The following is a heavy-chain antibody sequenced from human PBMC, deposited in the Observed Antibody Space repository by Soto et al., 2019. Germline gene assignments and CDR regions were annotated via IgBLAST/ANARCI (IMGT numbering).Heavy chain of an antibody. CDR1: GGSISSGDYY. J-gene: IGHJ4*02. V-gene: IGHV4-31*03. CDR3: TRHHDS. CDR2: IYNSGST. Sequence: SETLSLTCTVPGGSISSGDYYCSWIRQHPGKGLEWIGHIYNSGSTYYNPSLKSRVTISVDTSGTQFSLELSSVTVADTAVYYCTRHHDSWGQGTLVTVSS.